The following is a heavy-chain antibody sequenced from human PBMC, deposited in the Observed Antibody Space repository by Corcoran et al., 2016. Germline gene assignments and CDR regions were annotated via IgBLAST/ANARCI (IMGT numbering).Heavy chain of an antibody. J-gene: IGHJ4*02. Sequence: QVQLVQSGAGVKKPGSSVKVSCKASGGTFSSYAITWVRQAPGQGLEWRGEIIPIFGTSKYAQKLQDRVTMTADESTSTAYMELSSMRSEDTAVYYCASSPGIFGVVRYFDYWGQGTLVTVSS. V-gene: IGHV1-69*01. CDR3: ASSPGIFGVVRYFDY. D-gene: IGHD3-3*01. CDR2: IIPIFGTS. CDR1: GGTFSSYA.